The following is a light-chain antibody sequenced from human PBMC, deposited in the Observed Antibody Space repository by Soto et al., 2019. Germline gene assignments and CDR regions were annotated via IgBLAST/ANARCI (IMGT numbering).Light chain of an antibody. J-gene: IGKJ2*01. CDR3: QQYNNWPQT. CDR1: QSVSSK. V-gene: IGKV3-15*01. Sequence: EIVMTQSPVPLSVSPGERATLSCRASQSVSSKLAWYQQKPGQAPRLLIYGASTRATGIPARFSGSGSGTEFTLSISSLQSEDLAVYYCQQYNNWPQTFGKGTKLEIK. CDR2: GAS.